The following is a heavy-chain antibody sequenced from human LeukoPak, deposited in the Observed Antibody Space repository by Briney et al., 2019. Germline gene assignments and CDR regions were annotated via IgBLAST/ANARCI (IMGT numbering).Heavy chain of an antibody. J-gene: IGHJ4*02. CDR1: GFTFSTYS. CDR2: ISNSGYT. Sequence: PGGSLRLSCAASGFTFSTYSMNWVRQAPGKGLEWVSAISNSGYTYYADSLKGRVTISRDNAKSSLYLQMNSLRAEDTAVYYCARGGGSYDYCGQGTRVTVSS. D-gene: IGHD3-16*01. CDR3: ARGGGSYDY. V-gene: IGHV3-21*01.